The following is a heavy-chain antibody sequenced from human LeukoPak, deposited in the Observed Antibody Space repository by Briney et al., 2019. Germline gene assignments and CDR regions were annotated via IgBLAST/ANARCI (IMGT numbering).Heavy chain of an antibody. V-gene: IGHV3-9*01. CDR3: ARDRGWQQFDY. CDR1: GFTFNDYT. D-gene: IGHD5-24*01. CDR2: VIWNGGTI. J-gene: IGHJ4*01. Sequence: SGGSLRLSCVASGFTFNDYTIHWVRQAPGKGLEWVSGVIWNGGTIGYADSVKGRFTISRDNAKNSLYLELNSLRAEDTGVYFCARDRGWQQFDYWGQGTLVTVSS.